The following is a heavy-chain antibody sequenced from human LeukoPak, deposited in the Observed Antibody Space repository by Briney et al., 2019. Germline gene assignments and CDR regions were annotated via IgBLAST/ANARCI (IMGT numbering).Heavy chain of an antibody. CDR1: GFTFSDYY. J-gene: IGHJ4*02. CDR3: TTFRQSTSGWYVSLGGFDS. Sequence: PGGSLTLSCAASGFTFSDYYMSWIRQAPGKGLEWVSYISSSGSTIYYADSVKGRFTISRDNAKNSLYLQMNSLRAEDTAVYYCTTFRQSTSGWYVSLGGFDSWGQGTLVTVSP. D-gene: IGHD6-19*01. CDR2: ISSSGSTI. V-gene: IGHV3-11*01.